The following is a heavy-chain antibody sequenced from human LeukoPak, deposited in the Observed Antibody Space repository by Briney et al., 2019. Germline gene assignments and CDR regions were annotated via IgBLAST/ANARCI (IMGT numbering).Heavy chain of an antibody. D-gene: IGHD3-22*01. CDR2: IYYSGST. CDR1: GGSMSPYH. V-gene: IGHV4-59*01. J-gene: IGHJ6*02. CDR3: ARSYYDRAYYYYGMDV. Sequence: PSETLSLTCTVSGGSMSPYHWGWIRQPPGKGLEWTGYIYYSGSTNYNPSLNSRVTISVDTSKNQFSLKLSSVTAADTAVYYCARSYYDRAYYYYGMDVWGQGTTVTVSS.